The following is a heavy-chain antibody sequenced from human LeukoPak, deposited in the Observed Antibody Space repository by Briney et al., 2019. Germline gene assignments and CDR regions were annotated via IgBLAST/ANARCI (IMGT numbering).Heavy chain of an antibody. CDR3: ARERGYDSSGYYFYYFDY. J-gene: IGHJ4*02. CDR2: IYNSGST. Sequence: SETLSLTCTVSGGSISTYYWNFLRQPPGKGLEWIGYIYNSGSTNYNPSLKSRVPISIDASKNQFPLKLSSVTAADTAVYYCARERGYDSSGYYFYYFDYWGQGTLVTVSS. V-gene: IGHV4-59*01. CDR1: GGSISTYY. D-gene: IGHD3-22*01.